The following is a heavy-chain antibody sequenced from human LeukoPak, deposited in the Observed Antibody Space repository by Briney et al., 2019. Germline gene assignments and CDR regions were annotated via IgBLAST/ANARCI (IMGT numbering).Heavy chain of an antibody. CDR2: IYYSGST. V-gene: IGHV4-59*01. J-gene: IGHJ4*02. CDR3: ARGYFGVVDDY. CDR1: GGSISSYY. Sequence: SETLSLTCTVSGGSISSYYWSWIRQPPGKGLERIGYIYYSGSTNYNPSLKSRVTISVDTSKNQFSLKLSSVTAADTAVYYCARGYFGVVDDYWGQGTLVTVSS. D-gene: IGHD3-3*01.